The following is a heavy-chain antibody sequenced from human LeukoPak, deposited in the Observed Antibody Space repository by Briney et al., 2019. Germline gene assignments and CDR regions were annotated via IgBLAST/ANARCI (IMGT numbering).Heavy chain of an antibody. CDR3: ARDLGWLSYAFDI. V-gene: IGHV4-59*01. CDR2: IYYSGST. CDR1: GGSISSYY. D-gene: IGHD3-16*02. Sequence: SETLSLTCTVSGGSISSYYWSWIRQLPGKGLEWIGYIYYSGSTNYNPSLKSRVTISVDSSKNQFSLKLSSVTAADTAVYYCARDLGWLSYAFDIWGQGTMVTVSS. J-gene: IGHJ3*02.